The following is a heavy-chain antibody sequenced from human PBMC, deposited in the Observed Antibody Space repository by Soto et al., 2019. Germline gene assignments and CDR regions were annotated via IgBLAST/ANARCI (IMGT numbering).Heavy chain of an antibody. Sequence: QVPLVESGGGVVQPGRSLRLSCAASGFTFSSYGMHWVRQAPGKGLEWVAVISYDGSNKYYADSVKGRFTISRDNSKNTLYLQMNSLRAEDTAVYYCAKDLYGIAAAGRGVYWGQGTLVTVSS. J-gene: IGHJ4*02. D-gene: IGHD6-13*01. CDR2: ISYDGSNK. CDR3: AKDLYGIAAAGRGVY. CDR1: GFTFSSYG. V-gene: IGHV3-30*18.